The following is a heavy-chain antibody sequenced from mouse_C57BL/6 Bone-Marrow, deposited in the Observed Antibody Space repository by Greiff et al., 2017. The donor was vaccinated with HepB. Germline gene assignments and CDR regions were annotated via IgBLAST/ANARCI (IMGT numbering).Heavy chain of an antibody. CDR2: IAPNSGGT. D-gene: IGHD2-1*01. V-gene: IGHV1-72*01. CDR3: ARDGNYDWYFDV. Sequence: QVQLQQPGAELVKPGASVKLSCKASGYTFTSYWMHWVKQRPGRGLEWIGRIAPNSGGTKYNEKFKSKATLTVDKPSSTAYMQLSSLTSEDSAVYYCARDGNYDWYFDVWGTGTTVTVSS. J-gene: IGHJ1*03. CDR1: GYTFTSYW.